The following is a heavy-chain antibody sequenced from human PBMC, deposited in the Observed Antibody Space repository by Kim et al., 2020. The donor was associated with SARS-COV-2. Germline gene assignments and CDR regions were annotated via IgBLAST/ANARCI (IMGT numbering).Heavy chain of an antibody. CDR3: ATGSRSDY. V-gene: IGHV1-3*01. D-gene: IGHD3-10*01. CDR2: NCNT. J-gene: IGHJ4*02. Sequence: NCNTKYSQKFQDRVTITRDTSASTAYMELSSLRSEDTAVYYCATGSRSDYWGQGTLVTVSS.